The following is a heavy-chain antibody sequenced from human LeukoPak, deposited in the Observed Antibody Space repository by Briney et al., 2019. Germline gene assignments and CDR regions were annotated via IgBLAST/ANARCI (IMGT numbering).Heavy chain of an antibody. V-gene: IGHV1-69*13. Sequence: SVKVSCKASGGTFSSYAISWVRQAPGQGLEWMGGIIPIFGTANYAQKFQGRVTITADESASTAYMELSSLRSEDTAVYYCARDFVAAAGIRWFDPWGQGTLVTVSS. D-gene: IGHD6-13*01. CDR1: GGTFSSYA. CDR3: ARDFVAAAGIRWFDP. CDR2: IIPIFGTA. J-gene: IGHJ5*02.